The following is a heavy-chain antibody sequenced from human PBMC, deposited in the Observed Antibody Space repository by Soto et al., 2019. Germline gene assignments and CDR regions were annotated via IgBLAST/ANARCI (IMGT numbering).Heavy chain of an antibody. D-gene: IGHD1-26*01. J-gene: IGHJ4*02. CDR3: VRALTPISESDLGY. CDR1: GYTFINYI. Sequence: ASVKVSCKASGYTFINYIMHWVRQAPGQRPEWMGRINAGNGNTRYSQRFQGRVTITRDATASTASMELSSLRPEDTAVYYCVRALTPISESDLGYWGQVTQVTV. CDR2: INAGNGNT. V-gene: IGHV1-3*01.